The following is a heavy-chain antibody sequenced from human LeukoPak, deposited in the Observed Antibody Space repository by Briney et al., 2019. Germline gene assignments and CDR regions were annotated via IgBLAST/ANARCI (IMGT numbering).Heavy chain of an antibody. CDR3: ARAPAYCGGDCYLYYFDY. D-gene: IGHD2-21*02. Sequence: PSETLSLTCTVSGGSFSSGSYYWSWIRQPPGKGLEWIGYIYYSGSTNYNPSLKSRVTISVDTSKNQFSLKLSSVTAADTAVYYCARAPAYCGGDCYLYYFDYWGQGTLVTVSS. J-gene: IGHJ4*02. V-gene: IGHV4-61*01. CDR2: IYYSGST. CDR1: GGSFSSGSYY.